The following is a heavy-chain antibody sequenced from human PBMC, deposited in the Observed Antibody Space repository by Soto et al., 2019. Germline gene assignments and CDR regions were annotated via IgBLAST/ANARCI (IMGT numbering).Heavy chain of an antibody. CDR3: ARDLGQGNTPGNNYFDY. Sequence: SETLSLTCTVSGGSLSSYYWSWIRQPPGKGLEWIGYIYYSGSTNYNPSLKSRVTISVDTSKNQFSLRLDSVTATDTAVYFCARDLGQGNTPGNNYFDYWGQGTLVTVSS. D-gene: IGHD6-13*01. CDR2: IYYSGST. V-gene: IGHV4-59*01. CDR1: GGSLSSYY. J-gene: IGHJ4*02.